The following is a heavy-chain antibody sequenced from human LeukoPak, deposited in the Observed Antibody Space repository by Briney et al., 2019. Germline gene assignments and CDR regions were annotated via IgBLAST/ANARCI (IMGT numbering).Heavy chain of an antibody. J-gene: IGHJ4*02. V-gene: IGHV4-34*01. Sequence: LETLSLTCAVYGGSFSGYNWSWICDPPGKGLEWIVEINHSGSTNYNPSLKSRVTISVDTSKNQFSLKLSSVTAADTAVYYCARGMSPDYYGSGSYYSPFDYWGQGTLVTVSS. CDR1: GGSFSGYN. D-gene: IGHD3-10*01. CDR3: ARGMSPDYYGSGSYYSPFDY. CDR2: INHSGST.